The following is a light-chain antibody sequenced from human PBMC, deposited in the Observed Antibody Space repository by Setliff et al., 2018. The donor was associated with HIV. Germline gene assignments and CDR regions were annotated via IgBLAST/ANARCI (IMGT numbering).Light chain of an antibody. V-gene: IGLV2-14*01. Sequence: QSVLTQPASVSGSPGQSITISCTGTSSDVGGYNYVSWYQQHPGKAPKLMIYEVSNRPSGVSNRFSGSKSGNTASLTISGLQAEDEADYYCSSYTNSITPDVFGSGTKVTV. J-gene: IGLJ1*01. CDR3: SSYTNSITPDV. CDR1: SSDVGGYNY. CDR2: EVS.